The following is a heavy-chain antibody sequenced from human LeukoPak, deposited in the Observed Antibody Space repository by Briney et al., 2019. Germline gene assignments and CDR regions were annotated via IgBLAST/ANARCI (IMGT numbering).Heavy chain of an antibody. CDR3: AREIYYDILTGYPSYGMDV. CDR2: ISSNGGST. CDR1: GFTFSSYA. J-gene: IGHJ6*02. D-gene: IGHD3-9*01. V-gene: IGHV3-64*01. Sequence: GGSLRLSCAASGFTFSSYAMHWVRQAPGKGLEYVSAISSNGGSTYYANSVKGRFTISRDNSKNTLYLQMGSLRAEDMAVYYCAREIYYDILTGYPSYGMDVWGQGTTVTVSS.